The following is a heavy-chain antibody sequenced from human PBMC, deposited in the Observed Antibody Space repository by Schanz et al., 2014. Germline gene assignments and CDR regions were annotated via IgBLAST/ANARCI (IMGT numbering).Heavy chain of an antibody. CDR2: IYASGAT. V-gene: IGHV3-66*01. J-gene: IGHJ4*02. Sequence: VQLQQWGAGLLKPSETLSLTCGVFGGSFSGYYWSWIRQPPGKGLEWVSTIYASGATYYADSVKRRFTISRDISKNTLHLQVTSLRAEDTAIYYCARDGNYYGSRNYYKTPYYFDYWGQGTLVTVSS. D-gene: IGHD3-10*01. CDR3: ARDGNYYGSRNYYKTPYYFDY. CDR1: GGSFSGYY.